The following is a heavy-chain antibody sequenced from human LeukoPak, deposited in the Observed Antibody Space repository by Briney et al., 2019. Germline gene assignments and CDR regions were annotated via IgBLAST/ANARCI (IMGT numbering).Heavy chain of an antibody. Sequence: ASVMGSCKASGYTFTSYGISWVRQAPGQGLEWMGWISAYNGNTNYAQKLQGRVTMTTDTSTSTAYMELRSLRSDDTAVYYCARLGYCSSTSCRRFDPWGQGTLVTVSS. D-gene: IGHD2-2*01. J-gene: IGHJ5*02. V-gene: IGHV1-18*04. CDR1: GYTFTSYG. CDR2: ISAYNGNT. CDR3: ARLGYCSSTSCRRFDP.